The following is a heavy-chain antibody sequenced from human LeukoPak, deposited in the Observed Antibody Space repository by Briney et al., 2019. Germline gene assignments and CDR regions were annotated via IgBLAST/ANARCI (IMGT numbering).Heavy chain of an antibody. Sequence: ASVKVSCKASGYSFTTYGMNWVPQAPGQGLEWMGWFNTYTGNPTYAQGFTGRFVFSMDTSASTAYLQISSLKAEDMAMYYCGRSWERDIVVVPAAPRFDYWGQGTLVTVSS. CDR2: FNTYTGNP. CDR1: GYSFTTYG. D-gene: IGHD2-2*01. V-gene: IGHV7-81*01. J-gene: IGHJ4*02. CDR3: GRSWERDIVVVPAAPRFDY.